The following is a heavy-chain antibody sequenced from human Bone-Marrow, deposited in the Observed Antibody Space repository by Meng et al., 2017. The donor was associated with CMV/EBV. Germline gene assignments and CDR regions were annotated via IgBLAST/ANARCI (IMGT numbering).Heavy chain of an antibody. CDR3: ARDQLRGNTMVRGVIPWFDP. J-gene: IGHJ5*02. Sequence: GESLKISCAASGFTFSSYEMNWVRQAPGKGLEWVSYISSSSSYIYYADSVKGRFTISRDNAKNSLYLQMNSLRAEDTAVYYCARDQLRGNTMVRGVIPWFDPWGQGTLVTVSS. CDR1: GFTFSSYE. CDR2: ISSSSSYI. D-gene: IGHD3-10*01. V-gene: IGHV3-21*05.